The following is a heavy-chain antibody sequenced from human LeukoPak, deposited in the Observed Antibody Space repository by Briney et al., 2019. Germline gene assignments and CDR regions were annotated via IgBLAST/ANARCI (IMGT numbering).Heavy chain of an antibody. V-gene: IGHV3-48*01. CDR3: VRDDNWSFGF. J-gene: IGHJ4*02. D-gene: IGHD1-20*01. CDR1: GFTFSSYT. CDR2: IKNSGTPI. Sequence: PGGFLRLSCAASGFTFSSYTMNWVRQAPGKGLEWISYIKNSGTPIYYADSVKGRFTMSRDNAKNSLYLQMNSLRAEDTAVYYCVRDDNWSFGFWGQGTLVTVSS.